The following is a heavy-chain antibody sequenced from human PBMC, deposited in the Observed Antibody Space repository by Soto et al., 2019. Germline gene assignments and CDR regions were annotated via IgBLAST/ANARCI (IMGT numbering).Heavy chain of an antibody. D-gene: IGHD3-22*01. CDR1: GYSFTSYW. CDR3: ARLKYYDSSGLAPLDY. Sequence: GDSLKISCKGSGYSFTSYWIGWVRQMPGKGLEWMGIIYPGDSDTRYSPSFQGQVTISADKSISTAYLQWSSLEASDTAMYYCARLKYYDSSGLAPLDYWGQGTLVTVSS. J-gene: IGHJ4*02. CDR2: IYPGDSDT. V-gene: IGHV5-51*01.